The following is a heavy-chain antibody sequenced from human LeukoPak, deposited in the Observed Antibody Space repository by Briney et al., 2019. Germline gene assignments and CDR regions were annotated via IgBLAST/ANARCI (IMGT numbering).Heavy chain of an antibody. D-gene: IGHD2-21*01. Sequence: SVRVSCKASGGTFSSYAISWVRQAPGQGLEWMGGIIPIFGTANYAQKFQGRVTITADESTSTAYMELSSLRSEDTAVYYCARGDSAIAQDWFDPWGQGTLVTVSS. J-gene: IGHJ5*02. CDR1: GGTFSSYA. CDR3: ARGDSAIAQDWFDP. V-gene: IGHV1-69*13. CDR2: IIPIFGTA.